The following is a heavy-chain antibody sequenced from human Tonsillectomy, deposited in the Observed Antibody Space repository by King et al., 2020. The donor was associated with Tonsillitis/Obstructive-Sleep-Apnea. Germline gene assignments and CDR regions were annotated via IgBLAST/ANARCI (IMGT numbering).Heavy chain of an antibody. J-gene: IGHJ4*02. Sequence: DVQLVESGGGLVQPGGSLRLFCAASGFTVSSDAIRWVRPAPGKVLEWGSAIRCRGGITYYADSGKGRFTISSDNSNNTVYLQMNSLRAEDTAVYYCAKDPNDYGDYGESSYFDYWGQGTLVTVSS. V-gene: IGHV3-23*04. CDR3: AKDPNDYGDYGESSYFDY. CDR1: GFTVSSDA. CDR2: IRCRGGIT. D-gene: IGHD4-17*01.